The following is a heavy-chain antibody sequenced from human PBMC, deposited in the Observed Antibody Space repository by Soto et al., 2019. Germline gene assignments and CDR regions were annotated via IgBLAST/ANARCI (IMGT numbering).Heavy chain of an antibody. Sequence: SETLSRTCTVSCGSISSGGYYWSWIRQHPGKGLEWIGYIYYSVSTYYNPSLKSRVTISVDTSKNQFSLKLSSVTAADTAVYYGARERNGGRPAFEYWGQGTMVTVSS. CDR2: IYYSVST. V-gene: IGHV4-31*03. CDR3: ARERNGGRPAFEY. CDR1: CGSISSGGYY. J-gene: IGHJ4*02. D-gene: IGHD2-15*01.